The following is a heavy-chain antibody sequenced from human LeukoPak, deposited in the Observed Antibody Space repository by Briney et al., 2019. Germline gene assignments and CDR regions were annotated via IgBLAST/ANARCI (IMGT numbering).Heavy chain of an antibody. D-gene: IGHD3-22*01. CDR2: VTGSAGRT. CDR1: GFTFTSYP. J-gene: IGHJ4*02. CDR3: AKDAYRYYDSSDYYRPYYFDY. Sequence: GGSLRLSCSASGFTFTSYPMTSVRQAPRKGLEWVSSVTGSAGRTYYADSVKGRFTISRDNSKNTLYLQMNSLRAEDTAVYYCAKDAYRYYDSSDYYRPYYFDYWGQGTRVTVSS. V-gene: IGHV3-23*01.